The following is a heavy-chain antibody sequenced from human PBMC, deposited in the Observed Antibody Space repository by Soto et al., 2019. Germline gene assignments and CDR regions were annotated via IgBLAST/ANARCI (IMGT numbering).Heavy chain of an antibody. Sequence: QVQLVQSGAEVKKPGASVKVSCKASGYTFTSYYMHWVRQAPGQGLEWMGVINPSGGSTSYAQKFQGRVTMTRDTSTSTVYMELSSLRSEDTAVYYCASPVTGANYYYGMDVWGQGTTVTVSS. CDR3: ASPVTGANYYYGMDV. J-gene: IGHJ6*02. D-gene: IGHD7-27*01. CDR2: INPSGGST. CDR1: GYTFTSYY. V-gene: IGHV1-46*01.